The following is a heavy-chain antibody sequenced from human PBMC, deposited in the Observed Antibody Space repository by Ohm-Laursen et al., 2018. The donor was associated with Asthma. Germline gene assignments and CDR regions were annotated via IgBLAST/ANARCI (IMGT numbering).Heavy chain of an antibody. CDR2: GGSYYDGGLK. Sequence: SLRLSCAASGFTFSSYGMHWVRQAPGKGLEWVAVGGSYYDGGLKYYADSVNGRFTVSRDDSKNTLYLQMNSLRAEDTAVYYCARGATVTNEFDYWGQGTLVTVSS. D-gene: IGHD4-11*01. CDR3: ARGATVTNEFDY. CDR1: GFTFSSYG. V-gene: IGHV3-30*19. J-gene: IGHJ4*02.